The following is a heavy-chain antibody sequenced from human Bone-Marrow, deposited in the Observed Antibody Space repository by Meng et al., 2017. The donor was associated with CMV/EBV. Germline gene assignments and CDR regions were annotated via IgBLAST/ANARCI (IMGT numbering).Heavy chain of an antibody. CDR3: ARVMTTVVTLGGSAY. D-gene: IGHD4-23*01. Sequence: GGSLRLSCAASGFTFDDYGMSWVRQAPGKGLEWVSGINWNGGSTGYADSVKGRFTISRDNAKNSLYLQMNSLRAEDTAVDYCARVMTTVVTLGGSAYWGPGPLVTGSS. J-gene: IGHJ4*02. CDR1: GFTFDDYG. CDR2: INWNGGST. V-gene: IGHV3-20*04.